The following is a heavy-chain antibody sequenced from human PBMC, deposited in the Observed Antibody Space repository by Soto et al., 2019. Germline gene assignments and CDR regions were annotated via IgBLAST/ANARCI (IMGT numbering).Heavy chain of an antibody. CDR1: GFTFSDYY. CDR2: SRDKGNSYST. J-gene: IGHJ4*02. V-gene: IGHV3-72*01. D-gene: IGHD1-7*01. CDR3: DRSITGTTSFDS. Sequence: EVHLVESGGGLVQPGGSLRLSCAGSGFTFSDYYIDWVRQAPGKGLEWVGRSRDKGNSYSTDYAASVKGRFTVSRDTSNNSLYLQMNSLNADDTALYYWDRSITGTTSFDSWGQGTLVTVSS.